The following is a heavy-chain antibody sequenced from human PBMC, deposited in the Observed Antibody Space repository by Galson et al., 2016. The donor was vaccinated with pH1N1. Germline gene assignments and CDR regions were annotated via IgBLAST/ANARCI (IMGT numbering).Heavy chain of an antibody. V-gene: IGHV7-4-1*02. D-gene: IGHD2-2*01. J-gene: IGHJ6*02. CDR3: ARSYCSSTSCYGGSYYYYGMDV. Sequence: SVKVSCKASGYTFTNYAMNWVRQAPGQGLEWMGWINTNTGNPTYVQGFTGRFVFSLDTSVSTAYLQISGLKAEDTAVYYCARSYCSSTSCYGGSYYYYGMDVWGQGTTVTVSS. CDR2: INTNTGNP. CDR1: GYTFTNYA.